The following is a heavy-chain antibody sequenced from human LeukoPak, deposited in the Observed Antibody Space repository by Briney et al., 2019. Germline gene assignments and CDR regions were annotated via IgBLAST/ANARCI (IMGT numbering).Heavy chain of an antibody. CDR1: GFTLSNYS. CDR2: ITSSSSTI. Sequence: GGSLRLSCAASGFTLSNYSMHWVRQAPGKGLEWVSYITSSSSTIYYADSVKGRFTISRDNSKNTLYLQMNSLRAEDTAVYYCARGAYYYYMDVWGKGTTVTVSS. J-gene: IGHJ6*03. CDR3: ARGAYYYYMDV. V-gene: IGHV3-48*04.